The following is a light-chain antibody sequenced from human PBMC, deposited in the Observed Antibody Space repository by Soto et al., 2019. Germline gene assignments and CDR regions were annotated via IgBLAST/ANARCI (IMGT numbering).Light chain of an antibody. V-gene: IGLV2-14*01. J-gene: IGLJ1*01. CDR3: SSYTSSSTPYV. CDR2: EVS. CDR1: SSDVGGYNY. Sequence: QSVLTQPASVSGSPGQSITITCTVTSSDVGGYNYVSWYQQHPGKAPKLMIYEVSNRPSGVSNRFSGSKSSNTASLTISGLQAEDEADYYCSSYTSSSTPYVFGTGTKVTVL.